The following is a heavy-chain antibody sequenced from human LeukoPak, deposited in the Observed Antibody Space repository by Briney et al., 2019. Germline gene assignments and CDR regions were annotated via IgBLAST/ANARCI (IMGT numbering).Heavy chain of an antibody. CDR3: AKDSYDRSGYYYYYFAY. CDR2: ISYDGSKK. J-gene: IGHJ4*02. D-gene: IGHD3-22*01. V-gene: IGHV3-30*18. CDR1: GFTFSSSG. Sequence: PGGSLRLSCAASGFTFSSSGMHWVRQAPGKGLEWVAVISYDGSKKYYADSVKGRFTISRDNSKNTLYLQMNSLRAGDTAVYYCAKDSYDRSGYYYYYFAYWGQGTQVTVSS.